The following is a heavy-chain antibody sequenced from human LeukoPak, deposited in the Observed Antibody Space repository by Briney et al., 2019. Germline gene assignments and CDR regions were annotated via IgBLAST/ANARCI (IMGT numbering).Heavy chain of an antibody. V-gene: IGHV4-34*01. CDR1: GGSFSGYY. J-gene: IGHJ5*02. D-gene: IGHD4-17*01. CDR2: INHSGST. Sequence: SETLSLTCAVYGGSFSGYYWSWIRQPPGKGLEWIGEINHSGSTNYNPSLKSRVTISVDTSKNQFSLKLSSVTAADTAVYYCARGPLRVRTTVSQRRLNWFDPWGQGTLVTVSS. CDR3: ARGPLRVRTTVSQRRLNWFDP.